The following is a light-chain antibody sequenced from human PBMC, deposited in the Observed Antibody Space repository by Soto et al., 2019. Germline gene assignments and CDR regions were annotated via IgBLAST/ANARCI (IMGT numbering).Light chain of an antibody. CDR1: QNITTN. CDR3: QQYYGLHTLT. J-gene: IGKJ5*01. V-gene: IGKV1-33*01. Sequence: DIHMTQSPSSLSASIGHRGSITCQASQNITTNLSWYQQKPGKAPNLLIYHASTFAKGVTSRFSGSGSGTDFSFIITSLQSEDLAKYYCQQYYGLHTLTFGHGTRLEIK. CDR2: HAS.